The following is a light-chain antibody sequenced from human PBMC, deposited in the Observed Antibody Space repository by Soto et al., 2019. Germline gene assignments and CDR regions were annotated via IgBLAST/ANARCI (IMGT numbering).Light chain of an antibody. CDR3: QHYNSYSEA. CDR2: KAS. V-gene: IGKV1-5*03. CDR1: QTISSW. J-gene: IGKJ1*01. Sequence: DIQMTQSPSTLSGSVGDRVTITCRASQTISSWLAWYQQKPGKAPKLLIYKASTLKSGVPSRFSGSGSGTEFTLTISSLQPDDFANSYCQHYNSYSEAFGHGTKVELK.